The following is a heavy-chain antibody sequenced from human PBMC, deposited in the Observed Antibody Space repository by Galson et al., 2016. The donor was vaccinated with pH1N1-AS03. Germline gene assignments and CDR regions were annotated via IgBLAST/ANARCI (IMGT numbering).Heavy chain of an antibody. Sequence: SLRLSCAASAFTVSSNFMTWVRQAPGKGLEWVSVIYSGGSTFYADSVKGRFTITRDNTKNTLYLQMNSLRVDDTAVYYCARDLGPYSTSWYLLFYWGLGTLVTVSS. V-gene: IGHV3-53*01. D-gene: IGHD6-13*01. CDR1: AFTVSSNF. J-gene: IGHJ4*02. CDR2: IYSGGST. CDR3: ARDLGPYSTSWYLLFY.